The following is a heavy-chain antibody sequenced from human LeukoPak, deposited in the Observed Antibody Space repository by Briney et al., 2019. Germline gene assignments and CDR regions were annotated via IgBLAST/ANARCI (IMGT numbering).Heavy chain of an antibody. V-gene: IGHV4-34*01. CDR2: INHSGST. D-gene: IGHD2-21*02. Sequence: TSSETLSLTCAVYGGSFSGYYWSWIRHPPGKGLEWIGEINHSGSTNYNPSLKSRVTISVDTPKNQFSLKLSSVTAADTAVYYCARMRAVVTAIFDYWGQGTLVTVSS. CDR3: ARMRAVVTAIFDY. J-gene: IGHJ4*02. CDR1: GGSFSGYY.